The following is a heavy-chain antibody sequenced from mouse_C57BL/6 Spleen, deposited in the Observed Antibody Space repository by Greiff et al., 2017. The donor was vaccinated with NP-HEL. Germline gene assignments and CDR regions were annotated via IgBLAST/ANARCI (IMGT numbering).Heavy chain of an antibody. CDR1: GYAFSSSW. J-gene: IGHJ3*01. CDR2: IYPGDGDT. Sequence: VQGVESGPELVKPGASVKISCKASGYAFSSSWMNWVKQRPGKGLEWIGRIYPGDGDTNYNGKFKGKATLTADKSSSTAYMQLSSLTSEDSAVYFCGPFPWFAYWGQGTLVTVSA. CDR3: GPFPWFAY. V-gene: IGHV1-82*01.